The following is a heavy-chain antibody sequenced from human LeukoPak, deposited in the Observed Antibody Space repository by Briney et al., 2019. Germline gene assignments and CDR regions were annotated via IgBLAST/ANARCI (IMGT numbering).Heavy chain of an antibody. J-gene: IGHJ4*02. V-gene: IGHV1-69-2*01. D-gene: IGHD5-12*01. CDR2: FHPPDDEA. Sequence: GASVKVSGKTSGYNFIANSIHRVWQAPGKGLEWMGRFHPPDDEAKYLERFDGRIAITADTSTDTSYLELKGLTSDDTALYFCAVGRGFAHGRLEEWGQGTLITVSS. CDR1: GYNFIANS. CDR3: AVGRGFAHGRLEE.